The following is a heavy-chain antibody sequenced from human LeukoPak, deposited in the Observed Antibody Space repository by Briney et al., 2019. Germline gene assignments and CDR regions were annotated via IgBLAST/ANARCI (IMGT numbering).Heavy chain of an antibody. CDR2: IRYDELQD. J-gene: IGHJ4*02. D-gene: IGHD6-13*01. CDR1: GFTFRNHG. V-gene: IGHV3-30*02. Sequence: GGSXXLSCATSGFTFRNHGXHWVRQAPGXXXEXVAFIRYDELQDYYADSVRGRFTISRDNSKNTLYLQMNSLRAEDTAVYYCAKPKAYSSSWYGGYFDYWGQGTLVTVSS. CDR3: AKPKAYSSSWYGGYFDY.